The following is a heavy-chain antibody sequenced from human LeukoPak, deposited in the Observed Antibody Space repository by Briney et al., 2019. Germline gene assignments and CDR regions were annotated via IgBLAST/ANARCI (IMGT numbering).Heavy chain of an antibody. V-gene: IGHV4-4*02. J-gene: IGHJ4*02. D-gene: IGHD3-22*01. CDR1: GGSISSSNW. CDR3: ASLFYYYDSSGYYWGYFDY. Sequence: PSGTLSLTCAVSGGSISSSNWWSWVRQPPGKGLEWIGEIYHSGSTNYNPSLKSRVTISVDTSKNQFSLKLSSVTAADTAVYYCASLFYYYDSSGYYWGYFDYWGQGTLVTVSS. CDR2: IYHSGST.